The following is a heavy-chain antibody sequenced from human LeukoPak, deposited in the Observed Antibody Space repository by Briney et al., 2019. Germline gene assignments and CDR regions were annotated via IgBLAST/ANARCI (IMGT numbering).Heavy chain of an antibody. J-gene: IGHJ5*02. D-gene: IGHD1-26*01. CDR1: GGSISSGGYY. CDR2: IYYSGST. CDR3: ARTRLLTNWFDP. V-gene: IGHV4-31*03. Sequence: SETLSLTCTVSGGSISSGGYYWSWIRQPPGKGLEWIGYIYYSGSTYYNPSLKSRVTISVDTSKNQFSLKLSSVTAADTAVYYCARTRLLTNWFDPWGQGTLVTVSS.